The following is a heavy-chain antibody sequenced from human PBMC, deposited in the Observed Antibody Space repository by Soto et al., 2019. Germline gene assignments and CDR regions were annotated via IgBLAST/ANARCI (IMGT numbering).Heavy chain of an antibody. Sequence: PGESLKISCKGSGYSFTSYWIGWVSQMPGKGLEWMGIIYPGDSDTRYSPSFQGQVTISADKSISTAYLQWSSLKASDTAMYYCARLAGYDILTGYFNWFDPWGQGTLVTVS. CDR1: GYSFTSYW. D-gene: IGHD3-9*01. CDR3: ARLAGYDILTGYFNWFDP. CDR2: IYPGDSDT. V-gene: IGHV5-51*01. J-gene: IGHJ5*02.